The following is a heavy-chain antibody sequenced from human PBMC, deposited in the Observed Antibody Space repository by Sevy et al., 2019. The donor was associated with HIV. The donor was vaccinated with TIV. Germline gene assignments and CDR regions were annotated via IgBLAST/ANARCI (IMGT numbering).Heavy chain of an antibody. CDR2: ISPFNGDT. CDR3: ASAYCSGGSCYSLAY. J-gene: IGHJ4*02. Sequence: ASVKVSCEASGYTFTSYRIYSVRQAPGQGLEWMGWISPFNGDTNYAQKFQGRVTMITDTSTSTAYMELRSLRSDDTAVYYCASAYCSGGSCYSLAYWGQGALVTVSS. D-gene: IGHD2-15*01. V-gene: IGHV1-18*01. CDR1: GYTFTSYR.